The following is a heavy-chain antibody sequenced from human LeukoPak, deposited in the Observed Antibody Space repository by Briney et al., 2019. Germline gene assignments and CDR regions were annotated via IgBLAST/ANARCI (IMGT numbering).Heavy chain of an antibody. V-gene: IGHV4-34*01. CDR1: GGSFSGYY. Sequence: PSETLSLACAVYGGSFSGYYWSWIRQPPGKGREWLGEINHSGSTNYNPSLKSRVTISVDTSKNQFSLKLSSVTAADTAVYYCARVKRAPYYDFWSGYPDYWGQGTLVTVSS. J-gene: IGHJ4*02. D-gene: IGHD3-3*01. CDR2: INHSGST. CDR3: ARVKRAPYYDFWSGYPDY.